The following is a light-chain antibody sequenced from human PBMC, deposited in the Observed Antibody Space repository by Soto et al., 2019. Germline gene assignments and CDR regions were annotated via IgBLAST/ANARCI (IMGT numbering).Light chain of an antibody. CDR3: QSYDNRLSGYV. Sequence: QAVLTQPPSVSGAPGQRVTISCTGGSSNIGSGYDVYWYQQLPGTAPKLLIYGNTNRPSGVPDRFSASTSATSASLAITGLQAEDEGDYYCQSYDNRLSGYVFGTGTKVTVL. V-gene: IGLV1-40*01. J-gene: IGLJ1*01. CDR1: SSNIGSGYD. CDR2: GNT.